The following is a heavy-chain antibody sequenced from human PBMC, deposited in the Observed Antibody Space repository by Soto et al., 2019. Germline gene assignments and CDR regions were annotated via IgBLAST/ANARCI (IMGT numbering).Heavy chain of an antibody. D-gene: IGHD1-26*01. CDR2: VNPDGSTT. J-gene: IGHJ5*02. Sequence: EVQLVESGGGLVQPGGPLRLSCEASKFSLSGYWMHWVRQAPGKGLMWVSRVNPDGSTTTYADSVKGRFTISRDNAKNTVFLQMNSLRADDTAVYYCAKVASGSYDWFDPWGQGTLVTVSS. CDR3: AKVASGSYDWFDP. V-gene: IGHV3-74*01. CDR1: KFSLSGYW.